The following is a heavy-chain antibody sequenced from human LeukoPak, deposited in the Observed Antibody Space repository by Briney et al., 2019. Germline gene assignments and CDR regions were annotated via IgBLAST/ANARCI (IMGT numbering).Heavy chain of an antibody. Sequence: ASVKVSCKVSGYTLTELSMHWVRQAPGKGLEWMGGFDPEDGETIYAQKFQGRVTMTEDTSTDTAYMELSSLRSEDTAVYYCATAPTIAVAGYPPPPFDYWGQGTLVTVSS. D-gene: IGHD6-19*01. V-gene: IGHV1-24*01. J-gene: IGHJ4*02. CDR1: GYTLTELS. CDR2: FDPEDGET. CDR3: ATAPTIAVAGYPPPPFDY.